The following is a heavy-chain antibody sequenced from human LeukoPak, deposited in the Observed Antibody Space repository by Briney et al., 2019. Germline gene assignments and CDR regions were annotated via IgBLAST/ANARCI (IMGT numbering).Heavy chain of an antibody. CDR3: AKLSGWYGGYDVFDM. CDR1: GGTFSSYA. J-gene: IGHJ3*02. D-gene: IGHD6-19*01. V-gene: IGHV1-69*01. CDR2: IIPIFGTA. Sequence: SVKVSCKASGGTFSSYAISWVRQAPGQGLEWMGGIIPIFGTANYAQKFQGRVTITADESTSTAYMELSSLRTEDTALYYCAKLSGWYGGYDVFDMWGQGTMVTVSS.